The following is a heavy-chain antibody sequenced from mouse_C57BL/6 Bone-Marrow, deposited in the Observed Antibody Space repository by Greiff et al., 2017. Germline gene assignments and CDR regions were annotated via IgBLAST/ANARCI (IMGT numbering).Heavy chain of an antibody. J-gene: IGHJ1*03. CDR3: AREGIYDGNYVSYWYFDV. Sequence: QVQLQQPGAELVKPGASVKLSCKASGYTFTSYWMHWVKQRPGQGLEWIGMIDPNSGSTNYNEKFKSKATLTVDKSSSTAYMQLSSLTSEDSAVYYCAREGIYDGNYVSYWYFDVWGTGTTVTVSS. V-gene: IGHV1-64*01. D-gene: IGHD2-1*01. CDR1: GYTFTSYW. CDR2: IDPNSGST.